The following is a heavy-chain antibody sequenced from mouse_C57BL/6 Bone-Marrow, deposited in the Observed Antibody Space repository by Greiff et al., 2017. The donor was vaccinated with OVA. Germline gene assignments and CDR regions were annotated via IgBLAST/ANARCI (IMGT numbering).Heavy chain of an antibody. Sequence: VKLMESGAELVKPGASVKLSCKASGYTFTSYWMQWVKQRPGQGLEWIGEIDPSDSYTNYNQKFKGKATLTVDTSSSTAYMQLSSLTSEDSAVYYCASRGLGPVDYWGQGTTRTVSS. CDR3: ASRGLGPVDY. D-gene: IGHD4-1*01. CDR1: GYTFTSYW. CDR2: IDPSDSYT. J-gene: IGHJ2*01. V-gene: IGHV1-50*01.